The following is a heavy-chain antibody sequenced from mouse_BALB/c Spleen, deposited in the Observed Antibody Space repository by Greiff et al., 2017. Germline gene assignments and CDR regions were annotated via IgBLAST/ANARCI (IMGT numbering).Heavy chain of an antibody. Sequence: QVQLQQSGPGLVQPSQSLSITCTVSGFSLTSYGVHWVRQSPGKGLEWLGVIWSGGSTDYNAAFISRLSISKDNSKSQVFLKMNSLQTDDTAMYYCARDAYYGNYVGYFDVWGAGTTVTVSS. V-gene: IGHV2-4-1*01. J-gene: IGHJ1*01. CDR1: GFSLTSYG. CDR3: ARDAYYGNYVGYFDV. D-gene: IGHD2-10*01. CDR2: IWSGGST.